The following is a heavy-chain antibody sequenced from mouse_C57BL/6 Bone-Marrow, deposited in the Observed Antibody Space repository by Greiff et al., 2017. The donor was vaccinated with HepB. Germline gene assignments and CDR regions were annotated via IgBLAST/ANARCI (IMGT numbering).Heavy chain of an antibody. J-gene: IGHJ3*01. CDR1: GYTFTSYW. CDR2: INPSNGGT. Sequence: QVQLQQPGTELVKPGASVKLSCKASGYTFTSYWMHWVKQRPGQGLEWIGNINPSNGGTNYNEKFKSKATLTVDQSSSTAYMQLSSLTSEDSAVYYCARKGPLYDGYSIAYWGQGTLVTVAA. V-gene: IGHV1-53*01. D-gene: IGHD2-3*01. CDR3: ARKGPLYDGYSIAY.